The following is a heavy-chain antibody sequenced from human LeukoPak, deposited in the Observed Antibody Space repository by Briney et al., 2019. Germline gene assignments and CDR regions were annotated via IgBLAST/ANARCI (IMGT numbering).Heavy chain of an antibody. Sequence: ASVKVSCKASGYTFTSYGISWVRQAPGQGLEWMGWISAYNGNTNYAQKLQGRVTMTTDTSTSTAYMELRSLRSDDTAVYYCARDGLGYCSGGSCYLGYWGQGTLVTVSS. V-gene: IGHV1-18*01. CDR1: GYTFTSYG. CDR2: ISAYNGNT. D-gene: IGHD2-15*01. CDR3: ARDGLGYCSGGSCYLGY. J-gene: IGHJ4*02.